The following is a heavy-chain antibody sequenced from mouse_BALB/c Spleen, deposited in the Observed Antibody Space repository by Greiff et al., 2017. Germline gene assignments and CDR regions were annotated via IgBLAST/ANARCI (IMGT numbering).Heavy chain of an antibody. V-gene: IGHV5-17*02. Sequence: EVQWVESGGGLVQPGGSRKLSCAASGFTFSSFGMHWVRQAPEKGLEWVAYISSGSSTIYYADTVKGRFTISRDNPKNTLFLQMTSLRSEDTAMYYCARSSLDYAMDYWGQGTSVTVSA. CDR2: ISSGSSTI. J-gene: IGHJ4*01. D-gene: IGHD6-1*01. CDR1: GFTFSSFG. CDR3: ARSSLDYAMDY.